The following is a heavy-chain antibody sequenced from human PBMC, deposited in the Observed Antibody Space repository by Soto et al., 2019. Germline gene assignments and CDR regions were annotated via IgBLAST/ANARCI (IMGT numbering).Heavy chain of an antibody. CDR3: ARDQQRGYYYAVSY. CDR2: ISAYNGNT. D-gene: IGHD3-22*01. CDR1: GYTFTSYG. Sequence: GASVKVSCKASGYTFTSYGISWVRQAPGQGLEWMGWISAYNGNTNYAQKLQGRVTMTTDTSTSTAYMELRSLRSDDTAVYYCARDQQRGYYYAVSYWGQGTLVTVSS. J-gene: IGHJ4*02. V-gene: IGHV1-18*01.